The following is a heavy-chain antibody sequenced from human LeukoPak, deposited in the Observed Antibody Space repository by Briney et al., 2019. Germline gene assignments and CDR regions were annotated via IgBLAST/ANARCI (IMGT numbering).Heavy chain of an antibody. D-gene: IGHD6-13*01. J-gene: IGHJ4*02. CDR3: ARLTSSSWHDY. CDR2: IYYSGST. Sequence: SETLSLTCTVSGGSISSSSYYWGWIRQPPGKGLEWIGSIYYSGSTCYNPSLKSRVTISVDTSKNQFSLKLSSVTAADTAVYYCARLTSSSWHDYWGQGTLVTVSS. CDR1: GGSISSSSYY. V-gene: IGHV4-39*01.